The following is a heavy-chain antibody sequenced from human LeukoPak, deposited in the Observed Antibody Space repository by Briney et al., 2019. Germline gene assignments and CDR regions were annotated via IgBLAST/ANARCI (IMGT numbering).Heavy chain of an antibody. D-gene: IGHD3-3*01. CDR1: GYTFTSYD. Sequence: ASVKVSCKASGYTFTSYDINWVRQATGQGLEWMGWMNPNSGNTGYAQKFQGRVTLPRNPSISTAYMELSSLRSEDTAVYYCARGDSEIFGVVIYDYWGQGTLVTVSS. CDR3: ARGDSEIFGVVIYDY. CDR2: MNPNSGNT. V-gene: IGHV1-8*01. J-gene: IGHJ4*02.